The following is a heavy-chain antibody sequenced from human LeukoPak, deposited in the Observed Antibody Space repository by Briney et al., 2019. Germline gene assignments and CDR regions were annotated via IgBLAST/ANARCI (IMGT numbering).Heavy chain of an antibody. CDR3: ARAPIAAPLLDY. D-gene: IGHD6-13*01. J-gene: IGHJ4*02. CDR2: INDHGKSR. CDR1: GFIFSNYE. Sequence: PGGSLTLSCAASGFIFSNYEMNWIRQTPGKGLEWVSYINDHGKSRNYAVSVKGRFAVSRDNTKNSLYLQMNSLRVEDTAFYFCARAPIAAPLLDYWGQGSLVTVSS. V-gene: IGHV3-48*03.